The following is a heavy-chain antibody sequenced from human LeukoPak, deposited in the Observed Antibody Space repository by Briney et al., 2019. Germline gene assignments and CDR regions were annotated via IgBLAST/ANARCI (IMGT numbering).Heavy chain of an antibody. J-gene: IGHJ4*02. Sequence: PGGSLRLSCAASGFTFSSYAMSWVSQAPGKGLEWVSAMSGSGVITYYADSVKGRFTISRDNSKSTLYLQMNSLRAEDTAIYYCAREGEVVPAAPVDYWGQGTLVTVSS. CDR2: MSGSGVIT. D-gene: IGHD2-2*01. V-gene: IGHV3-23*01. CDR3: AREGEVVPAAPVDY. CDR1: GFTFSSYA.